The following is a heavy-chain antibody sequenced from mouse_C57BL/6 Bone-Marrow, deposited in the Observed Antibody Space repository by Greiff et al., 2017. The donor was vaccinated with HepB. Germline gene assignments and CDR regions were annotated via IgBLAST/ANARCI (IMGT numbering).Heavy chain of an antibody. D-gene: IGHD2-2*01. V-gene: IGHV1-80*01. CDR2: IYPGDGDT. J-gene: IGHJ1*03. CDR3: AIWLRRGWYFDV. Sequence: QVQLQQSGAELVKPGASVKISCKASGYAFSSYWMNWVKQRPGKGLEWIGQIYPGDGDTNYNGKFKGKATLTADKSSSTAYMQLSSLTSEDSAVYYCAIWLRRGWYFDVWGTGTTVTVSS. CDR1: GYAFSSYW.